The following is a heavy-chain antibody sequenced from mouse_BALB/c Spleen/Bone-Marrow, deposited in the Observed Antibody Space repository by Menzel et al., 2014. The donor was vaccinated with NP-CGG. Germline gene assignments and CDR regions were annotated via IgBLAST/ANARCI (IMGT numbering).Heavy chain of an antibody. CDR1: GFDFSRYW. CDR3: ARRNYGSSWAKDY. V-gene: IGHV4-2*02. D-gene: IGHD1-1*01. J-gene: IGHJ4*01. Sequence: EVQLQESGGGLVQPGGSLNLSCAASGFDFSRYWMSWTRQAPGKGQEWIGEINPGSSTINYTPSLKDKFIISRDNAKKTLYLQMNKVRSENTDLYYCARRNYGSSWAKDYWSQGTSVTVTS. CDR2: INPGSSTI.